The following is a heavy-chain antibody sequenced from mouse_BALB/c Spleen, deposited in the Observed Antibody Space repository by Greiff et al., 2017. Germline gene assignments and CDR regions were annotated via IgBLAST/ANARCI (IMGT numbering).Heavy chain of an antibody. CDR1: GYSFTGYN. D-gene: IGHD2-14*01. CDR2: IDPYNGGT. Sequence: EVQLQESGPELGKPGASVKISCKASGYSFTGYNMYWVKQSHRKSLEWIGYIDPYNGGTSYNQKSKGKATLTVDKSSSTAYMHLNSLTSEDSAIYYCARGGYDGSSFAYWGQGTLVTVSA. CDR3: ARGGYDGSSFAY. V-gene: IGHV1S135*01. J-gene: IGHJ3*01.